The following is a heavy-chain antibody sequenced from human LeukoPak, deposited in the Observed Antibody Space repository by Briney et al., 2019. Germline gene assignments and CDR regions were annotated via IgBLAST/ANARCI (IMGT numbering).Heavy chain of an antibody. V-gene: IGHV3-30*18. J-gene: IGHJ4*02. CDR3: AKGLYSSSWYGIDY. Sequence: GGSLRLSCAASGLTFSSYGMHWVRQAPGKGLEWVAVISYDGSNKYYADSVKGRFTISRDNSKNTLYLQMNSLRAEDTAVYYCAKGLYSSSWYGIDYWGQGTLVTVSS. CDR1: GLTFSSYG. D-gene: IGHD6-13*01. CDR2: ISYDGSNK.